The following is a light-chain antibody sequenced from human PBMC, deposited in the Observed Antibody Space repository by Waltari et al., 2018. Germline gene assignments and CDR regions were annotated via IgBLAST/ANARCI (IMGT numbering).Light chain of an antibody. Sequence: EIVLTQSPVTLSLSTGYRATLSCRASQSIRDSIAWYQQKPAQAPRLLIYDASNRAPGTPARFSGSGSGTDFTLTISSLEPEDFAVYFCQQRTEYTWSFGQGTRLEIK. CDR1: QSIRDS. J-gene: IGKJ2*04. CDR2: DAS. CDR3: QQRTEYTWS. V-gene: IGKV3-11*01.